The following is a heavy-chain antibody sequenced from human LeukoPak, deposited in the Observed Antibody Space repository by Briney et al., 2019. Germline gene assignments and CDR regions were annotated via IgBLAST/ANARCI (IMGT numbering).Heavy chain of an antibody. CDR1: GYTFTTYW. CDR3: ASGAVIAAADGYFDY. D-gene: IGHD6-13*01. J-gene: IGHJ4*02. CDR2: IYPGDSDT. V-gene: IGHV5-51*01. Sequence: GESLKISCKVSGYTFTTYWIGSVRQMPGKGLEWMGIIYPGDSDTRYSPSFQGQVTISADKSISTAYLQWSSLKASDTAMYYCASGAVIAAADGYFDYWGQGTLVTVSS.